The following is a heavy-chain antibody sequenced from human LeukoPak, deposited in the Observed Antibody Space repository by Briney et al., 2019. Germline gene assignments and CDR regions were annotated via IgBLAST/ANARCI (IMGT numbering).Heavy chain of an antibody. Sequence: GGSLRLSCAASGFIFGGHEMNWVRQAPGKGLEWVSYISSRDSTIYYADSVKGRFTVSRDNSKNTLYLQMNSLRAEDTAMYYCARGLGYCTSTTCLLPFDYWGQGTLVTVSS. CDR3: ARGLGYCTSTTCLLPFDY. J-gene: IGHJ4*02. D-gene: IGHD2-2*01. V-gene: IGHV3-48*03. CDR1: GFIFGGHE. CDR2: ISSRDSTI.